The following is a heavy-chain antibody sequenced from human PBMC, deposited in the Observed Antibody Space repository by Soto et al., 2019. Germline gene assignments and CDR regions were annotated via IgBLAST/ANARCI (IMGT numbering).Heavy chain of an antibody. V-gene: IGHV3-30-3*01. D-gene: IGHD4-17*01. CDR1: GFTFSSYA. J-gene: IGHJ6*02. CDR3: ARDWSYGDYYYGMDV. CDR2: ISYDGSNK. Sequence: QVQLVESGGGVVQPGRSLRLSCAASGFTFSSYAMHWVRQAPGKGLEWVAVISYDGSNKYYADFVKGRFTISRDNSKNTLYLQMNSLRAEDTAVYYCARDWSYGDYYYGMDVWGQGTTVTVSS.